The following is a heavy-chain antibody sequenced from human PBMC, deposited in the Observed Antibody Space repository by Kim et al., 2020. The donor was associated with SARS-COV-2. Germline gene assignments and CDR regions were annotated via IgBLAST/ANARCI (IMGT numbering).Heavy chain of an antibody. CDR3: AKMRREGYKED. J-gene: IGHJ1*01. Sequence: EKYYVDYVKARFTISRDKAKNALYLQMNSLSAEDTAVYYCAKMRREGYKEDWGQGTLLTGSS. CDR2: EK. V-gene: IGHV3-7*01. D-gene: IGHD5-12*01.